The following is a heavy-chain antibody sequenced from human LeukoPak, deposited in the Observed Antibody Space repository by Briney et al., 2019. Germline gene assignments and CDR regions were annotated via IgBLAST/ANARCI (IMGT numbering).Heavy chain of an antibody. CDR1: GYTFTSYY. CDR2: INPSGGST. D-gene: IGHD2-2*01. V-gene: IGHV1-46*01. J-gene: IGHJ5*02. CDR3: ARGGSTSRQRFDP. Sequence: ASVKVSCKASGYTFTSYYMHWVRQAPGQGLEWMGIINPSGGSTNYAQKLQGRVTMTTDTSTSTAYMELRSLRSDDTAVYFCARGGSTSRQRFDPWGQGTLVTVSS.